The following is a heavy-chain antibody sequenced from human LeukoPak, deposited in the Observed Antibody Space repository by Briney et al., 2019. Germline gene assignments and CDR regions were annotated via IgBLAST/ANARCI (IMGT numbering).Heavy chain of an antibody. J-gene: IGHJ4*02. D-gene: IGHD1-26*01. V-gene: IGHV3-7*01. CDR2: IKQDESEK. CDR3: AGEGDGGSYHFDY. CDR1: GFTFSNYW. Sequence: GGSLRLSCSASGFTFSNYWMSWVRQAPGKGLEWVANIKQDESEKYYVDSVKGRFTISRDNAKNSLYLQMNSLRAEDTAVYYCAGEGDGGSYHFDYWGQGTLVTVSS.